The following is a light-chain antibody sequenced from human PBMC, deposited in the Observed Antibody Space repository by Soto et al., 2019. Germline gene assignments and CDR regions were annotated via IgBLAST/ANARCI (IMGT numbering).Light chain of an antibody. CDR1: QGISSY. J-gene: IGKJ5*01. Sequence: IQLAQTPSSLSASVGDRGTITCRASQGISSYLAWYQQKPGKAPKLLIYAASTLQSGVPSRFSGSGSGTDFTLTISSLQPEDFATYYCQQLNSYSITFGQGTRLEIK. CDR3: QQLNSYSIT. V-gene: IGKV1-9*01. CDR2: AAS.